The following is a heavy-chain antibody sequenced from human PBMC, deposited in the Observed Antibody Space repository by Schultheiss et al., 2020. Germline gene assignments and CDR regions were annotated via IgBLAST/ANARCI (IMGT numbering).Heavy chain of an antibody. CDR2: IWYDGSNK. Sequence: GGSLRLSCAASGFTFMDYYMSWIRQAPGKGLEWVAVIWYDGSNKYYADSVKGRFTITRDNSKNTLYLQMNSLRAEDTAVYYCARGSDIVVVVAATAEGEYFQHGGQGTLVTVSS. J-gene: IGHJ1*01. V-gene: IGHV3-33*08. D-gene: IGHD2-15*01. CDR1: GFTFMDYY. CDR3: ARGSDIVVVVAATAEGEYFQH.